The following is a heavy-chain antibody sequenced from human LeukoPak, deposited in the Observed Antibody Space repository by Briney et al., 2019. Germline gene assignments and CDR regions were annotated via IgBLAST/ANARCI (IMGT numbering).Heavy chain of an antibody. CDR1: GGSFSGYY. D-gene: IGHD3-3*01. Sequence: ETLSLTCAVYGGSFSGYYWSWIRQPPGKGLEWIGEINHSGSTNYNPSLKSRVTISVDTSKNQFSLKLSSVTAADTAVYYCARHGLMPFYYDFRSGHAFDIWGQGTMVTVSS. J-gene: IGHJ3*02. CDR2: INHSGST. CDR3: ARHGLMPFYYDFRSGHAFDI. V-gene: IGHV4-34*01.